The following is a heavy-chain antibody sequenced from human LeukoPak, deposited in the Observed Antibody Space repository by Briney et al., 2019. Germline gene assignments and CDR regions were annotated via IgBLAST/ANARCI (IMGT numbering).Heavy chain of an antibody. CDR3: ARLVPYYYDSSGYYQNWFDP. CDR1: GYSFTSYW. CDR2: IYPGDSDT. Sequence: GESLKISCKGSGYSFTSYWIGWVRQMPGEGLEWMGIIYPGDSDTRYSPSFQGQVTISADKSISTAYLQWSSLKASDTAMYYCARLVPYYYDSSGYYQNWFDPWGQGTLVTVSS. D-gene: IGHD3-22*01. J-gene: IGHJ5*02. V-gene: IGHV5-51*01.